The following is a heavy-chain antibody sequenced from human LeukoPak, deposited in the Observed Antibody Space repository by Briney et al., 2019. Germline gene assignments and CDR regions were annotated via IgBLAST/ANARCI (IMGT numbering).Heavy chain of an antibody. J-gene: IGHJ6*02. CDR1: GFTFDDYA. CDR3: AKSGDYGNHYYYYGMDV. V-gene: IGHV3-9*01. Sequence: GGSLRLSCAASGFTFDDYAMHWVRQAPGKGLEWVSGISWNSGSIGYADSVKGRFTISRDNAKNSLYLQMNSLRAEDTALYYCAKSGDYGNHYYYYGMDVWGQGTTVTVSS. D-gene: IGHD4-17*01. CDR2: ISWNSGSI.